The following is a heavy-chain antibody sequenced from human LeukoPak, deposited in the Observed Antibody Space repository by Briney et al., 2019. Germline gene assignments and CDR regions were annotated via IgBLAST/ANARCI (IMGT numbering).Heavy chain of an antibody. CDR1: GGSFSGYY. V-gene: IGHV4-34*01. CDR3: ARVYSSSGWYGSFQH. D-gene: IGHD6-19*01. J-gene: IGHJ1*01. CDR2: INHSGST. Sequence: PSETLSLTCAVYGGSFSGYYWSWIRQPPGKGLEWIGEINHSGSTNYNPSLNSRVTISVDTSKNQFSLRLISVTAADTAVYYCARVYSSSGWYGSFQHWGQGTLVSVSS.